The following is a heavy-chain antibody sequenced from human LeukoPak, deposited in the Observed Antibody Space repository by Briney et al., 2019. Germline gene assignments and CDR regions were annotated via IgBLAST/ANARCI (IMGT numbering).Heavy chain of an antibody. V-gene: IGHV3-30-3*01. Sequence: GRSLRLSCAVSGSTFSDYAMHWVRQAPGRGLEWVAVISNDGNNKYYTDSVKGRFTISRDNSKNTLFLQMNSLTAEDTAVYYCSTLFYNWGQGTLVTVSS. CDR2: ISNDGNNK. J-gene: IGHJ4*02. CDR3: STLFYN. CDR1: GSTFSDYA.